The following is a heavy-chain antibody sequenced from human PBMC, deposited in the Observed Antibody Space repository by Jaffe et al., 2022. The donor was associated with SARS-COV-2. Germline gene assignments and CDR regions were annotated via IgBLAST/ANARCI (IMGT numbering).Heavy chain of an antibody. D-gene: IGHD5-18*01. Sequence: QVQLVESGGGVVQPGRSLRLSCAASGFTFSSYAMHWVRQAPGKGLEWVAVISYDGSNKYYADSVKGRFTISRDNSKNTLYLQMNSLRAEDTAVYYCARDLGGGYSMFGYWGQGTLVTVSS. CDR3: ARDLGGGYSMFGY. V-gene: IGHV3-30-3*01. J-gene: IGHJ4*02. CDR1: GFTFSSYA. CDR2: ISYDGSNK.